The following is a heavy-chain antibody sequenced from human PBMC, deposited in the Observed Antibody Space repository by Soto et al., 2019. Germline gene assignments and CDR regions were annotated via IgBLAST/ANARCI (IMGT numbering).Heavy chain of an antibody. CDR2: MSYDGTKE. CDR3: AKEYGSTWIDH. D-gene: IGHD6-13*01. J-gene: IGHJ4*02. CDR1: GFTLSTYG. V-gene: IGHV3-30*18. Sequence: GGSLRLSCAASGFTLSTYGMHWVRQAPGKGLEWVAAMSYDGTKEYYADSVKGRFTISRDNSRNTLFLQLNSLRAEDTAVYYCAKEYGSTWIDHWGQGTLVTVSS.